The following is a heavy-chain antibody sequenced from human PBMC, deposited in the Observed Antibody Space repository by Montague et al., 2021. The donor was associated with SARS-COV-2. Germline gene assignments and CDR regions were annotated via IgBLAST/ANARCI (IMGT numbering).Heavy chain of an antibody. CDR1: GGSFSDYH. CDR2: INYCGST. CDR3: ARGAPGY. J-gene: IGHJ4*02. Sequence: SETLSLTCAVYGGSFSDYHWTWIRQSPGGGPEWIGQINYCGSTKYNPSLRSRVTISIDTSKNQFSLKLTSVTAADTAVYYCARGAPGYWGQGTLVTVSS. V-gene: IGHV4-34*01. D-gene: IGHD1-1*01.